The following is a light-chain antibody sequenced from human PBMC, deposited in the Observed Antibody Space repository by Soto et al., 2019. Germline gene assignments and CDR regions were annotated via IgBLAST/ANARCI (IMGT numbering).Light chain of an antibody. CDR1: SSKIGAGYD. J-gene: IGLJ2*01. CDR2: GNS. Sequence: QSVLTQPPSVSGAPGQRVTISCTGSSSKIGAGYDVHWYQQLPGTAPKVLIYGNSNRPSGVPDRFSGSKSGTSASLAITGLQAEDEADYYCQSYDSSLSAGVFGGGTKLTVL. CDR3: QSYDSSLSAGV. V-gene: IGLV1-40*01.